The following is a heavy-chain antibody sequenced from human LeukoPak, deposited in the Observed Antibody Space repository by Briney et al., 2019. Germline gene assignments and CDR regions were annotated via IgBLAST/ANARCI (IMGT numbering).Heavy chain of an antibody. CDR2: IEQDGSEK. CDR3: ARPSVLGPNTDY. J-gene: IGHJ4*02. CDR1: GFTFSNYW. D-gene: IGHD4/OR15-4a*01. Sequence: GGSLRLSCAASGFTFSNYWMSWVRQTPGKGLEWVATIEQDGSEKYYVDSVKGRFTISRDNDKKSLFLQMNSLRADDTAVYYCARPSVLGPNTDYWGQGTLVTVSS. V-gene: IGHV3-7*01.